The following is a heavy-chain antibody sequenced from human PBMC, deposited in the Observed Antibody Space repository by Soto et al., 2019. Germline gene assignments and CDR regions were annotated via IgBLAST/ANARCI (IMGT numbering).Heavy chain of an antibody. CDR2: INTGSGNT. D-gene: IGHD3-10*01. CDR1: GYTFTNHA. CDR3: AREVTMVRGARVYGMDV. J-gene: IGHJ6*02. Sequence: ASVKVSCKPSGYTFTNHAIHWVRQAPGQRLEWMGWINTGSGNTNYSQKFQGRVTMTRDTTISIADMELSGLRSDDTAVYYCAREVTMVRGARVYGMDVWGQGTTVTVS. V-gene: IGHV1-3*04.